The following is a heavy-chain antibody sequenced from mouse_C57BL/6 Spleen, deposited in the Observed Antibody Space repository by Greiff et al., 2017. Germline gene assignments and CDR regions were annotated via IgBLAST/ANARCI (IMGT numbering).Heavy chain of an antibody. D-gene: IGHD1-1*02. CDR1: GYTFTSYW. J-gene: IGHJ2*01. CDR2: IYPDDSET. CDR3: ARVDTGVGSYPW. V-gene: IGHV1-61*01. Sequence: VQLQQPGAELVRPGSSVKLSCKASGYTFTSYWMDWVKQRPGQGLEWIGNIYPDDSETQYTQKFKDKATLTVDKSSSAAYMQLSSLTSKDSAVYYFARVDTGVGSYPWWGQSTTLSVSS.